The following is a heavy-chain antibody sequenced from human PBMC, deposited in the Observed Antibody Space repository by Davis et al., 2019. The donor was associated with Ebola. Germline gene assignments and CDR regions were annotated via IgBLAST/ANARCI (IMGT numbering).Heavy chain of an antibody. D-gene: IGHD5-24*01. J-gene: IGHJ4*02. V-gene: IGHV3-53*01. CDR1: GFTVSSSY. Sequence: GGSLRLSCAASGFTVSSSYMSWVRQAPEKGLEWVSVFYSGGSTYYADSVKGRFTISRDNSENTLYLQMNSLRVEDTAVYFCARGDGYNFFYQWGQGTLVTVSS. CDR2: FYSGGST. CDR3: ARGDGYNFFYQ.